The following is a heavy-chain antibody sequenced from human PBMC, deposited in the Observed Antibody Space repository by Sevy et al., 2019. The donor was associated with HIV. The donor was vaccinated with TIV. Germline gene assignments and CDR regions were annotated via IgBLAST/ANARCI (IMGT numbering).Heavy chain of an antibody. CDR2: IYYSGST. V-gene: IGHV4-39*01. J-gene: IGHJ4*02. Sequence: SETLSLTCTVSGGSMSSSSYYWGWIRQPPGKGLEWIGSIYYSGSTYYHPSLKSRVTISVDTSKNQFSLKLSSVTAADTAVYYCASATLYGFYYFDYWGQGTLVTVSS. D-gene: IGHD3-10*01. CDR1: GGSMSSSSYY. CDR3: ASATLYGFYYFDY.